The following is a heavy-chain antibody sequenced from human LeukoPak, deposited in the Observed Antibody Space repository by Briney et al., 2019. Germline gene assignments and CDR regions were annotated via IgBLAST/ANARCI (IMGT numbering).Heavy chain of an antibody. J-gene: IGHJ3*02. CDR1: GFTFSSYA. V-gene: IGHV3-23*01. CDR3: AKVSGDYYDSSGYYLEAFDI. D-gene: IGHD3-22*01. CDR2: ISGSGGST. Sequence: GGSLRLSCGASGFTFSSYAMSWVRQAPGKGLEWVSAISGSGGSTYYADSVKGRFTISRDNSKNTLYLQMNSLRAEDTAVYYCAKVSGDYYDSSGYYLEAFDIWGQGTMVTVSS.